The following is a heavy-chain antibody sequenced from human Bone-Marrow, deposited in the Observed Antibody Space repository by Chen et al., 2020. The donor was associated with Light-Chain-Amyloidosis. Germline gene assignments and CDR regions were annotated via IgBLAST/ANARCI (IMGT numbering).Heavy chain of an antibody. V-gene: IGHV4-4*07. D-gene: IGHD3-22*01. Sequence: QVQLQESGPGLVKPSETLSLTCTVPGGSISSYDGSWIRQPAGKGLEWIGRIYTSGSTNYNPSLKSRVTMSVDTSKNQFSLKLSSVTAADTAVYYCARSYDSSGYLAYYFDYWGQGTLVTVSS. CDR3: ARSYDSSGYLAYYFDY. CDR1: GGSISSYD. CDR2: IYTSGST. J-gene: IGHJ4*02.